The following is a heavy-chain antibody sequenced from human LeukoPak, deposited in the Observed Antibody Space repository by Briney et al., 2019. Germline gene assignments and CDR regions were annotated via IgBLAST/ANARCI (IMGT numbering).Heavy chain of an antibody. D-gene: IGHD3-16*01. CDR2: IIPIFGTA. J-gene: IGHJ4*02. CDR1: GGTFSSYA. V-gene: IGHV1-69*13. CDR3: ARGGGTGHCFDY. Sequence: SVKVSCKASGGTFSSYAISWVRQAPGQGLEWMGGIIPIFGTANCAQKFQGRVTITADESTSTAYMELSSLRSEDTAVYYCARGGGTGHCFDYWGQGTLVTVSS.